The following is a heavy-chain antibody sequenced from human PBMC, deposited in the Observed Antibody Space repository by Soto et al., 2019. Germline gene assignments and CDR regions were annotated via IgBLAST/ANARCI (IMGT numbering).Heavy chain of an antibody. CDR1: GFTFSTYW. J-gene: IGHJ4*02. Sequence: EVQLVESGGALVQPGGSLRLSCAASGFTFSTYWMHWVRQGPGKGLVWVSRIRGDGTRTNYADSVRGRFTVSRDNAKNTLYLQIKSLTAEDTAVYYCARGTLTSIDMVDYWGQGTLVTVSS. V-gene: IGHV3-74*01. D-gene: IGHD2-21*01. CDR2: IRGDGTRT. CDR3: ARGTLTSIDMVDY.